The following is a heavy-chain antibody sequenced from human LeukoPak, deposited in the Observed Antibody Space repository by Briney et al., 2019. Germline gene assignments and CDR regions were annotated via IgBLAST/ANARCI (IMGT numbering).Heavy chain of an antibody. V-gene: IGHV3-49*04. CDR1: GFTFGDYA. CDR3: TRDCSGGSCWGDAFDI. J-gene: IGHJ3*02. D-gene: IGHD2-15*01. Sequence: PGGSLRLSCIASGFTFGDYAMSWVRQAPGKGLEWEGFIRSKVYGGTTEYATSVKSRFSISRDDSKSIAYLQMNSLRTEDTAVFYCTRDCSGGSCWGDAFDIWGQGTMVTVSS. CDR2: IRSKVYGGTT.